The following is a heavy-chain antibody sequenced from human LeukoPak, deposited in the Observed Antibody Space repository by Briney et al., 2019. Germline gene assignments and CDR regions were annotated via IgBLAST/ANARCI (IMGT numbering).Heavy chain of an antibody. CDR2: IYYSGST. J-gene: IGHJ4*02. D-gene: IGHD3/OR15-3a*01. V-gene: IGHV4-59*01. CDR1: GGSISSYY. CDR3: ARENGLGNFDY. Sequence: SETLSLTCTVSGGSISSYYWSWIRQPPGKGLEWIGYIYYSGSTNYNPSLKSRVTISVDTSKNQSSLKLSSVTAADTAVYYCARENGLGNFDYWGQGTLVTVSS.